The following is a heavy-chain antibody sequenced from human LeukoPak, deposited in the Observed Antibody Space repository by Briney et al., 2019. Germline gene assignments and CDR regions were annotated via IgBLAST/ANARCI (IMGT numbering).Heavy chain of an antibody. V-gene: IGHV1-69*04. D-gene: IGHD2-2*01. J-gene: IGHJ4*02. CDR3: ARDPDQNIVVVPAAGRRNDY. Sequence: ASVKVSCKASGGTFSSYAISWVRQAPGQGLEWMGRIIPILGIANYAQKFQGRVTITADKSTSTAYMELSSLRSEDTAVYYCARDPDQNIVVVPAAGRRNDYWGQGTLVTASS. CDR1: GGTFSSYA. CDR2: IIPILGIA.